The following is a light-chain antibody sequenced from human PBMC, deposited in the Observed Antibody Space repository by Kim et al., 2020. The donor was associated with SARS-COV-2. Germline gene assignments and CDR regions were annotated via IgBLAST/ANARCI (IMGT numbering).Light chain of an antibody. CDR2: GAS. CDR3: LYHNNHLLN. J-gene: IGKJ4*01. CDR1: QAIGNH. V-gene: IGKV1-17*01. Sequence: ASVGDRVTITCRASQAIGNHLAWYQQKPGTAPKRLIYGASSLQSGVPSRFSGSGSWTEFTLTISSLQPEDFTTYYCLYHNNHLLNFGGGTKVDIK.